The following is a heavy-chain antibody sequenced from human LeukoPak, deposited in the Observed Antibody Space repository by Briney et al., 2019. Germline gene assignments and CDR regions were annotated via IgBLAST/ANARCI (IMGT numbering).Heavy chain of an antibody. D-gene: IGHD3-10*01. CDR2: IYSGGST. CDR3: ARAWFGELAFDY. Sequence: GGSLRLSCAASGFTFSTYWMHWVRQAPGKGLEWVSVIYSGGSTYYADSVKGRFTISRDNSKNTLYLQMNSLRAEDTAVYYCARAWFGELAFDYWGQGTLVTVSS. J-gene: IGHJ4*02. CDR1: GFTFSTYW. V-gene: IGHV3-53*01.